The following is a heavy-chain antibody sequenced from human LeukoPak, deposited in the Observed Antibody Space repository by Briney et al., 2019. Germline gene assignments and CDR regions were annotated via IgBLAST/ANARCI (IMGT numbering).Heavy chain of an antibody. CDR2: ISGSGGST. D-gene: IGHD6-13*01. V-gene: IGHV3-23*01. CDR3: ARDSGLAAAGTRGAFDI. Sequence: GGSLRLSCAASGFTFSSYAMSWVRQAPGKGLEWVSAISGSGGSTYYADSVKGRFTISRDNSKNTLYLQMNSLRAEDTAVYYCARDSGLAAAGTRGAFDIWGQGTMVTVSS. J-gene: IGHJ3*02. CDR1: GFTFSSYA.